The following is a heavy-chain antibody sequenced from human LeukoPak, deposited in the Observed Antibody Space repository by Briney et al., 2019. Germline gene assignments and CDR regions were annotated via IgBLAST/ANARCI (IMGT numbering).Heavy chain of an antibody. CDR1: GYTFTGYY. J-gene: IGHJ3*02. Sequence: ASVKVSCKASGYTFTGYYMHWVRQAPGQGLEWMGWINPNSGGTNYAQKFQGRVTMTRDTSISTAYMELSRLRSDDTAVYYCASGRTYCGGDCLPSDAFDIWGQGTMVIVSS. CDR2: INPNSGGT. V-gene: IGHV1-2*02. CDR3: ASGRTYCGGDCLPSDAFDI. D-gene: IGHD2-21*01.